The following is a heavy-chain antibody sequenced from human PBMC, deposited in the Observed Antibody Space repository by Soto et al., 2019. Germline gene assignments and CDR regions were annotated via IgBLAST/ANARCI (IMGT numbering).Heavy chain of an antibody. J-gene: IGHJ4*02. CDR2: IYYSGST. Sequence: SETLSLTCTVSGGSISSYYWSWIRQPPGKGLEWIGYIYYSGSTNYNPSLKSRVTISVDTSKNQFSLKLSSVTAADTAVYYCARLPESYSSSWYYFDYWGQGTLVTVSS. CDR1: GGSISSYY. CDR3: ARLPESYSSSWYYFDY. V-gene: IGHV4-59*01. D-gene: IGHD6-13*01.